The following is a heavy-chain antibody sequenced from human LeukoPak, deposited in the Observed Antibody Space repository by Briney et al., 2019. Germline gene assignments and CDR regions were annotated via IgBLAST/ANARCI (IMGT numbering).Heavy chain of an antibody. CDR2: ISYDGSNK. D-gene: IGHD1-26*01. CDR3: AREGAGNWFDP. V-gene: IGHV3-30-3*01. J-gene: IGHJ5*02. CDR1: GFTFSSYA. Sequence: GGSLRLSCAASGFTFSSYAMHWVRQAPGKGLEWVAVISYDGSNKYYADSVKGRFTISRDNSKNTLYLQTNSLRAEDTAVYYCAREGAGNWFDPWGQGTLVTVSS.